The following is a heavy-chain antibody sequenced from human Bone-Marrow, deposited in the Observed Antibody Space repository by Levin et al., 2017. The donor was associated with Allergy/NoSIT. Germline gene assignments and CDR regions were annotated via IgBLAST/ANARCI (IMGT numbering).Heavy chain of an antibody. CDR2: IIPMFGTP. V-gene: IGHV1-69*13. D-gene: IGHD6-19*01. CDR1: GVTFSRYD. Sequence: ASVKVSCKASGVTFSRYDINWVRQAPGQGLEWMGGIIPMFGTPNYSQKFQGRVTITADVSTSTAYMELSSLTYDDTAVIYCAGSVAVALLDSWGQGTLVTVS. CDR3: AGSVAVALLDS. J-gene: IGHJ4*02.